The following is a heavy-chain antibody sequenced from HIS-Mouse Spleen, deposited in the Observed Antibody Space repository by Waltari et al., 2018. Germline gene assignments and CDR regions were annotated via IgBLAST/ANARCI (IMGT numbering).Heavy chain of an antibody. D-gene: IGHD6-6*01. CDR2: ISYDGSNK. CDR3: ARDPSSSSGFDP. V-gene: IGHV3-30-3*01. J-gene: IGHJ5*02. CDR1: GFPFSSFA. Sequence: QVQLVESGGGVVQPGRSLRLSCAASGFPFSSFAMHWVRQAPGKGLEWVAVISYDGSNKYYADSVKGRFTISRDNSKNTLYLQMNSLRAEDTAVYYCARDPSSSSGFDPWGQGTLVTVSS.